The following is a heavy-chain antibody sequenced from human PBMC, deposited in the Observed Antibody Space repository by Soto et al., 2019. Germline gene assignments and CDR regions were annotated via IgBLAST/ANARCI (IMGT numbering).Heavy chain of an antibody. J-gene: IGHJ3*01. V-gene: IGHV1-18*01. CDR1: RYTFTRYG. D-gene: IGHD6-25*01. Sequence: VQLVQSVPGVKKHAALVKESCKAPRYTFTRYGITWVRQAPGQGLEWMGWISAYNGNTNYAQKLQGRVTMTTDTSTSTAYMELTSLRSDGTAVYYCAGDTGYSGAAPAFDLCGRGAMV. CDR3: AGDTGYSGAAPAFDL. CDR2: ISAYNGNT.